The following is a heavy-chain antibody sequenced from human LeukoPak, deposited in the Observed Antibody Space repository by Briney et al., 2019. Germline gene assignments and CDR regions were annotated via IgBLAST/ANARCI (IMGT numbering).Heavy chain of an antibody. CDR1: GFTVSSNY. V-gene: IGHV3-66*01. J-gene: IGHJ6*03. CDR3: ARVKQQLVRLLGRDTTYYYYYYMDV. CDR2: IYSGGST. Sequence: GGSLRLSCAASGFTVSSNYMSWVRQAPEKGLEWVSVIYSGGSTYYADSVKGRFTISRDNAKNSLYLQMNSLRAEDTAVYYCARVKQQLVRLLGRDTTYYYYYYMDVWGKGTTVTVSS. D-gene: IGHD6-13*01.